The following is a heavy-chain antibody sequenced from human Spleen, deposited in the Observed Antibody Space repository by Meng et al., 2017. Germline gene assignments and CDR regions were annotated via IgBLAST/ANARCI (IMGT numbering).Heavy chain of an antibody. D-gene: IGHD6-19*01. CDR2: INPNMWCT. V-gene: IGHV1-2*07. J-gene: IGHJ6*02. CDR3: AREEWLATLYYGMDV. Sequence: VQCGREVWRPGVYCKLSSTASRYNYPDACHTRVRQAPVQGFELKGWINPNMWCTNYAHNFQGRVTMTRDTSSSTAYMELSRLRSDDTAVYYCAREEWLATLYYGMDVWGQGTTVTVSS. CDR1: RYNYPDAC.